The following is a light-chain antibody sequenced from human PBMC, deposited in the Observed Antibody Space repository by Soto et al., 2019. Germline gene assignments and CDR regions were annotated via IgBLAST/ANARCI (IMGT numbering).Light chain of an antibody. CDR1: SSDVGSYNL. V-gene: IGLV2-23*02. Sequence: QSALTQPASVSWSPGQSITISCTGSSSDVGSYNLVSWYQQHPGKAPKLLIYKVTKRPSGVSNRFSGSKSGNTASLTISGLQAEDEADYYCCSYADSSTFYVFGTGTKVTVL. J-gene: IGLJ1*01. CDR3: CSYADSSTFYV. CDR2: KVT.